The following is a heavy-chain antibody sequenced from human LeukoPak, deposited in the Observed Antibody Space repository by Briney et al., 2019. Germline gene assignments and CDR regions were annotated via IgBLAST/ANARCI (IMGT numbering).Heavy chain of an antibody. CDR1: GGSISSYY. J-gene: IGHJ4*02. V-gene: IGHV4-4*07. CDR2: IYTSGST. Sequence: SETLSLTCTVSGGSISSYYWSWIRQPAGKGLEWIGRIYTSGSTNYNPSLKSRVTTSVDTSKNQFSLKLSSVTAADTAVYYCARHRRYSSSWFPLDFDYWGQGTLVTVSS. D-gene: IGHD6-13*01. CDR3: ARHRRYSSSWFPLDFDY.